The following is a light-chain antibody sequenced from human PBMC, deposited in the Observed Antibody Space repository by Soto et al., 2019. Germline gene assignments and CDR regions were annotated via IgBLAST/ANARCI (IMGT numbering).Light chain of an antibody. J-gene: IGKJ5*01. CDR3: QQRKHWPPLT. CDR2: DAS. Sequence: VMTQSPATLSVSPGERATLSCRASQSISNNLAWYQQRPGQAPRLLIYDASNRATGIPARFSGSGSGTDFTLTISSLEPEDSAVYYCQQRKHWPPLTFGQGTRLE. CDR1: QSISNN. V-gene: IGKV3-11*01.